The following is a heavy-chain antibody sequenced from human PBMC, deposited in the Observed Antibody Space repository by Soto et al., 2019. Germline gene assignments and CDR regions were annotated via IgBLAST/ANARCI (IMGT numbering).Heavy chain of an antibody. V-gene: IGHV4-30-2*01. Sequence: QLQLQESGSGLVKPSQTLSLTCAVSGRSISSGGYSWSWIRQPPGTGLEWIGYIHHSGSTYYNPSLMSRVIICSDGLKNLWSLNLTSVTAAETVVYFFAIRSFFGGGWEGSLDSWGQGTLVSVSS. CDR1: GRSISSGGYS. CDR2: IHHSGST. CDR3: AIRSFFGGGWEGSLDS. D-gene: IGHD3-16*01. J-gene: IGHJ4*02.